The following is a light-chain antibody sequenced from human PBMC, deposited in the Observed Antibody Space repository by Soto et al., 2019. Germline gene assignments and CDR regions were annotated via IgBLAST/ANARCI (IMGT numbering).Light chain of an antibody. V-gene: IGKV1-5*03. CDR3: QRYNNYFT. CDR1: QSVHTW. CDR2: KAT. Sequence: IQLTQSPSTLSASVGDRVTITCRASQSVHTWLAWFQQKPGKAPKLLIYKATTLESGVPSRFSASGSGTEFTLTISSLQPDDFGTYYCQRYNNYFTFGQGTKVDIK. J-gene: IGKJ1*01.